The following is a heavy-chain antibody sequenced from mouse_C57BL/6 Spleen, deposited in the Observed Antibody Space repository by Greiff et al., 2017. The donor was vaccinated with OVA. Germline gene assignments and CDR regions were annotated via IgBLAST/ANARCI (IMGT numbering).Heavy chain of an antibody. J-gene: IGHJ2*01. V-gene: IGHV1-85*01. CDR3: ARKNYGSSHYFDY. Sequence: QVQLKESGPELVKPGASVKLSCKASGYTFTSYDINWVKQRPGQGLEWIGWIYPRDGSTKYNEKFKGKATLTVDTSSSTAYMELHSLTSEDSAVYFCARKNYGSSHYFDYWGQGTTLTVSS. D-gene: IGHD1-1*01. CDR2: IYPRDGST. CDR1: GYTFTSYD.